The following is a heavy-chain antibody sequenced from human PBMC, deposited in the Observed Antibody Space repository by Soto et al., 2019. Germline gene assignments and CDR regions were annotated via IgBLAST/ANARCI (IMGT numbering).Heavy chain of an antibody. V-gene: IGHV3-23*01. CDR1: GFTFSSYA. D-gene: IGHD1-1*01. CDR2: ISGSGGST. Sequence: PGGSLSLSCAASGFTFSSYAMSWVRQAPGKGLEWVSAISGSGGSTYYADSKKGGFTISRATSKNSPQQQMTIPAAEDTAVYYGAHDPRARHDPNWFDPWGQGTLVTVSS. CDR3: AHDPRARHDPNWFDP. J-gene: IGHJ5*02.